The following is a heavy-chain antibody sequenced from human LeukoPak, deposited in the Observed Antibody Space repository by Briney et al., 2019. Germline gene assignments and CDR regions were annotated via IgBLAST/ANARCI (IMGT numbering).Heavy chain of an antibody. J-gene: IGHJ5*02. CDR3: ARVLRSDYVWGSYRYFKWFDP. CDR2: INHSGST. Sequence: TPSETLSLTCAVYGGSFSGYYWSWIRQPPGKGLEWIGEINHSGSTNYNPSLKSRVTISVDTSKNQFSLKLSSVTAADTAVYYCARVLRSDYVWGSYRYFKWFDPWGQGTLVTVSS. CDR1: GGSFSGYY. V-gene: IGHV4-34*01. D-gene: IGHD3-16*02.